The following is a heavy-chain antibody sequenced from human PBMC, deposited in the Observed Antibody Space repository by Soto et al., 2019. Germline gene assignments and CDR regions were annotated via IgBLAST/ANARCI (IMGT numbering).Heavy chain of an antibody. CDR2: ISAYNGNT. J-gene: IGHJ6*02. CDR3: ARKRSGGPSFYSYYGMDV. D-gene: IGHD2-15*01. CDR1: GYTFTSYG. V-gene: IGHV1-18*01. Sequence: ASVKVSCKASGYTFTSYGISWVRQAPGQGLEWMGWISAYNGNTNYAQKLQGRVTMTTDTSTSTAYMELRSLRSDDTAVYYCARKRSGGPSFYSYYGMDVWGQGTTVTVSS.